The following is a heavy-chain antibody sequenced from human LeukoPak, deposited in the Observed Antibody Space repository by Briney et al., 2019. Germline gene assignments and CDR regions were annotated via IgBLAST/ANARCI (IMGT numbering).Heavy chain of an antibody. CDR1: GYTFTGYY. CDR3: ARVADGYYFDY. CDR2: INPNSGDT. D-gene: IGHD6-25*01. Sequence: GASVKVSCKASGYTFTGYYMHWVRQAPGQGLDWMGWINPNSGDTNYAQKFQGRVTMTSDTSINTAYMELSRLTSDDTAVYHCARVADGYYFDYWGQGTLVTVSS. V-gene: IGHV1-2*02. J-gene: IGHJ4*02.